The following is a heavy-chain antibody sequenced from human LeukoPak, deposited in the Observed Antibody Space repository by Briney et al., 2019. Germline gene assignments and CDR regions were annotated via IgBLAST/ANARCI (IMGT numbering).Heavy chain of an antibody. V-gene: IGHV4-34*01. CDR1: GGSFSSYY. CDR3: ARAFDSSAYYLTY. CDR2: INHSGRT. Sequence: SETLSLTCAVYGGSFSSYYWSGSRQPPEKGLEWIWEINHSGRTNYNPSLQSRVTISVDTSKKQFSLNLTSVTAADTAVYYCARAFDSSAYYLTYWGHGNLVTVSS. J-gene: IGHJ4*01. D-gene: IGHD3-22*01.